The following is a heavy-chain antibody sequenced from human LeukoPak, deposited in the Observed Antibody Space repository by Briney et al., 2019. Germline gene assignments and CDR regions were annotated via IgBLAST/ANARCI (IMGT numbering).Heavy chain of an antibody. Sequence: GGSLRLSCAPSGFTFDNFAMTWVRQAPGEGLEWVSEITGSGGSTYYADSVKGRFTISRDNSKNTLYLQMNSLRAEDTAIYYCARELFDFDYWGQGTLVTVSS. CDR2: ITGSGGST. CDR3: ARELFDFDY. V-gene: IGHV3-23*01. CDR1: GFTFDNFA. D-gene: IGHD3-10*01. J-gene: IGHJ4*02.